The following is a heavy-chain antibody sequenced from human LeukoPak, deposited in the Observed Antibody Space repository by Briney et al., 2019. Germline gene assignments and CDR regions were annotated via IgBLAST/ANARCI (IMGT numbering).Heavy chain of an antibody. J-gene: IGHJ4*02. D-gene: IGHD1-26*01. CDR1: GGSIRSSSYY. CDR3: ARVQRSREWEPTVFDY. CDR2: IYYSGST. V-gene: IGHV4-61*01. Sequence: SETLSLTCTVSGGSIRSSSYYWSWIRQPPGKGLEWIGYIYYSGSTNHNPSLKSRVTISVDTSRNQFSLRLSSVTAADTAVYYCARVQRSREWEPTVFDYWGQGTLVTVSS.